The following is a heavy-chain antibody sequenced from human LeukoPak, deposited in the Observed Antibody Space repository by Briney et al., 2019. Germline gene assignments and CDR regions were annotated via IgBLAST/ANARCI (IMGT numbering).Heavy chain of an antibody. Sequence: GGSLRLSCAASGFTFSSYSMHWVRQAPGKGLAWVAVTSYDGSNKYYADSVKGRFTISRDNSKNTLYLQMNSLRAEDTAVYYCARDIAPRDGYGFDYWGQGTLVTVSS. J-gene: IGHJ4*02. CDR1: GFTFSSYS. V-gene: IGHV3-30*04. CDR2: TSYDGSNK. CDR3: ARDIAPRDGYGFDY. D-gene: IGHD5-24*01.